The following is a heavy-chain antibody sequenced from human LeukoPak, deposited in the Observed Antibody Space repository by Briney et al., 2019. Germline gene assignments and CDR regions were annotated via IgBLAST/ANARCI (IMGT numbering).Heavy chain of an antibody. CDR2: INSNSIHI. CDR3: ERDGDYYDSQLDP. Sequence: GVSLTLSCTPSGFTFSSYNMNCVRHAPGKALECVSSINSNSIHIYHADSEKGIYTIYRDNEKNSLYLKMNSLRAEDTAVYYCERDGDYYDSQLDPWGQGTLVTVSS. CDR1: GFTFSSYN. J-gene: IGHJ5*02. D-gene: IGHD3-22*01. V-gene: IGHV3-21*01.